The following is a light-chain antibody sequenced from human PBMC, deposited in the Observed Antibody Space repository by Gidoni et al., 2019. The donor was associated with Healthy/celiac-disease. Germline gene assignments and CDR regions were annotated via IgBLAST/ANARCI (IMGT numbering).Light chain of an antibody. CDR2: VNS. CDR1: SPNIRAGYA. CDR3: RSYYSRLSVPVV. Sequence: QSALTQPPSVAGAPGQRVTNSCTGRSPNIRAGYAVHWYPQLPGPAPKLLSYVNSNRPSASPDRSSGPKSGTSASLAITGPQAEDAADYYCRSYYSRLSVPVVFGGGTTLTVL. V-gene: IGLV1-40*01. J-gene: IGLJ2*01.